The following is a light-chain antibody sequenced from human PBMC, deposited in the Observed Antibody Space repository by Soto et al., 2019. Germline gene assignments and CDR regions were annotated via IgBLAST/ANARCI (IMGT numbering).Light chain of an antibody. CDR2: AAS. J-gene: IGKJ1*01. CDR3: QQSYSTPWT. Sequence: DIQMTQSPSSLSASVGDRVTITCRASQSITNYLNWYQQKPGKAPKLLIYAASSLQSGVPSRFSGSESGTDFTLSISSLQPEDFATYYCQQSYSTPWTFGQGTKAEIK. V-gene: IGKV1-39*01. CDR1: QSITNY.